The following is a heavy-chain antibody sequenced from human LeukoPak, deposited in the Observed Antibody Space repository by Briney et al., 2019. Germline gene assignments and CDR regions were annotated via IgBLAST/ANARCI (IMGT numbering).Heavy chain of an antibody. CDR1: GFTFSIYD. D-gene: IGHD2-2*01. Sequence: GGSLRLSCAASGFTFSIYDMSWVRQAPGEGLEWVSAIRGSGDGFSTYYADSVKGRFTISRDNSKNTLYLQMKSLRAEDTAVYYCAKVGHCPTTSCFWGQGTLVTVSS. CDR3: AKVGHCPTTSCF. CDR2: IRGSGDGFST. J-gene: IGHJ4*02. V-gene: IGHV3-23*01.